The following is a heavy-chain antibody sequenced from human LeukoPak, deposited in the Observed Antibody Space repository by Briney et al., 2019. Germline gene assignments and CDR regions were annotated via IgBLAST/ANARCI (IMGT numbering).Heavy chain of an antibody. V-gene: IGHV5-10-1*01. CDR1: GYSFTSYW. D-gene: IGHD2-15*01. CDR3: ATGYCSGGSCYSFDY. Sequence: GESLKISCKGSGYSFTSYWISWVRQMSGKGLEWMGRIDPSDSYTNYSPSFQGHVTISADKSISTAYLQWSSLKASDTAMYYCATGYCSGGSCYSFDYWGQGTLVTVSS. CDR2: IDPSDSYT. J-gene: IGHJ4*02.